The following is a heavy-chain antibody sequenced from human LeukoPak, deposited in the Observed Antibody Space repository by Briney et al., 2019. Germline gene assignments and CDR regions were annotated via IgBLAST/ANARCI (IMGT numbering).Heavy chain of an antibody. Sequence: SETLSLTCTVSGGSISSGGYYWSWIRQHPGKGLEWIGYIYYSGSTYYNPSLKSRVTISVDTSKNQFSLKLHSVTAADTAVYYCARGRSDYDPEVYFDYWGQGTLVTVSS. CDR2: IYYSGST. CDR3: ARGRSDYDPEVYFDY. V-gene: IGHV4-31*03. J-gene: IGHJ4*02. CDR1: GGSISSGGYY. D-gene: IGHD4-17*01.